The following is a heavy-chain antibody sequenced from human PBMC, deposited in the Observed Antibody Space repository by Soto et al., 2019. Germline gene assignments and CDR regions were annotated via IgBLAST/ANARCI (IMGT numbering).Heavy chain of an antibody. Sequence: PGGSLRLSCAASGFTFSNYAMNWVRQAPGKGLEWVSGISGSGGSTYYADSVKGRFTISRDNSKNTLSLQMNSLRAEDTAVYYCAKRTIVVVPFAIRFDSWGQGALATVSS. CDR1: GFTFSNYA. CDR2: ISGSGGST. CDR3: AKRTIVVVPFAIRFDS. J-gene: IGHJ4*02. D-gene: IGHD2-2*02. V-gene: IGHV3-23*01.